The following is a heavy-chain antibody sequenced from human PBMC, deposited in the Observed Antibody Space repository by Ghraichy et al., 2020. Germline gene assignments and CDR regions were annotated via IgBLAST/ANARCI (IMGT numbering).Heavy chain of an antibody. V-gene: IGHV3-7*01. D-gene: IGHD4-17*01. CDR2: IKSDGSER. CDR3: ARDPYGDYKYGGTDY. Sequence: GGSLRLSCAASGFSFSRHWMSWVRQAPGKGLEWVASIKSDGSERVYVDSVKGRFIISRDNAKNSLSLEMNSLRVDDTAVYYCARDPYGDYKYGGTDYWGQGTLVSVSS. J-gene: IGHJ1*01. CDR1: GFSFSRHW.